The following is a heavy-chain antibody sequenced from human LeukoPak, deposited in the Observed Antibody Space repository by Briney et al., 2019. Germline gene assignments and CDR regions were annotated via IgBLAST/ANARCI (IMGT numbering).Heavy chain of an antibody. D-gene: IGHD6-13*01. CDR2: INPSGGST. J-gene: IGHJ6*03. V-gene: IGHV1-46*01. Sequence: ASVKVSCKASGYTFTCYYMHWVRQAPGQGLEWMGIINPSGGSTSYAQKFQGRVTMTRDTSTSTVYMELSSLRSEDTAVYYCATHSSSWYDMDVWGQGTTVTVSS. CDR1: GYTFTCYY. CDR3: ATHSSSWYDMDV.